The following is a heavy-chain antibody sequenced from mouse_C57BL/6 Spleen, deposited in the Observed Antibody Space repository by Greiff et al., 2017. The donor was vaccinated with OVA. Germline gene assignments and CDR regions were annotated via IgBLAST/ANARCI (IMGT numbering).Heavy chain of an antibody. D-gene: IGHD1-1*01. V-gene: IGHV1-15*01. CDR2: IDPETGGT. CDR3: TRSLYYGGARDY. CDR1: GYTFTDYE. J-gene: IGHJ4*01. Sequence: QVQLQQSGAELVRPGASVTLSCKASGYTFTDYEMHWVKQTPVHGLEWIGAIDPETGGTAYNQKFKGKAILTADKSSSTAYMELRSLTSEDSAVYYCTRSLYYGGARDYWGQGTSVTVSS.